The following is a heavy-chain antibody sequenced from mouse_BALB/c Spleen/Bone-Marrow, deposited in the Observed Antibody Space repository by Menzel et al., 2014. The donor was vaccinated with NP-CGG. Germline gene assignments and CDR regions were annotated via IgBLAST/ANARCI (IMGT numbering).Heavy chain of an antibody. CDR3: ARGGYDGRGFAY. J-gene: IGHJ3*01. CDR1: GYSITSGYY. Sequence: EVQLVESGPGLVKPSQSLSLTCSVTGYSITSGYYWNWIRQFPGNKLEWMGYISYDGSNNYNPSLKNRISITRDTSKNQFFLKLNSETTEDTATYYWARGGYDGRGFAYWGQGTLVTVSA. CDR2: ISYDGSN. D-gene: IGHD2-14*01. V-gene: IGHV3-6*02.